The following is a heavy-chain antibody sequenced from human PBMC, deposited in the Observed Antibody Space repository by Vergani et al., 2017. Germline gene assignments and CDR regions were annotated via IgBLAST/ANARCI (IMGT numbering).Heavy chain of an antibody. CDR1: GFTLGDYA. CDR3: TTGFPGSSWSTY. J-gene: IGHJ4*01. V-gene: IGHV3-49*04. Sequence: EVHLVEPGGGLVQPGRSLRLSCSGSGFTLGDYAMTWVRQAPGKGLEWVGFVRNKEDGGTPEHAASVKGRFTISRDDSKAIAYLQMNSLKTEDTAVYYCTTGFPGSSWSTYWGQGTLVTVSS. CDR2: VRNKEDGGTP. D-gene: IGHD6-13*01.